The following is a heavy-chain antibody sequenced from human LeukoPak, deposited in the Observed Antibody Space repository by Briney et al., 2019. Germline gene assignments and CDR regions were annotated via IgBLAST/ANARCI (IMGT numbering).Heavy chain of an antibody. V-gene: IGHV3-23*01. CDR2: ITGSDIST. CDR3: MKGPDYDIDYYMDV. J-gene: IGHJ6*03. CDR1: GFTFSSYA. Sequence: GGSLRLSCAASGFTFSSYAMSWVRQAPGKGLEWVSTITGSDISTYYADSVKGRFTISRDNSKNTLYLQMNSLRAEDTAVYYCMKGPDYDIDYYMDVWGKGTTVTVSS. D-gene: IGHD3-9*01.